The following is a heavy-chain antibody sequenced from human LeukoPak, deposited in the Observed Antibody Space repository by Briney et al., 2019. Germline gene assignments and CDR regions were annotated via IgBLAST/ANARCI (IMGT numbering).Heavy chain of an antibody. Sequence: GGSLRLSCAASGFTFSSYAMHWVRQAPGKGLEWVAVISYDGSNKYYADSVKGRFTISRDNSKNTLYLQMNSLRAEDTAVYYCALGGNPYFDYWGQGILVTVSS. J-gene: IGHJ4*02. V-gene: IGHV3-30*04. D-gene: IGHD4-23*01. CDR3: ALGGNPYFDY. CDR1: GFTFSSYA. CDR2: ISYDGSNK.